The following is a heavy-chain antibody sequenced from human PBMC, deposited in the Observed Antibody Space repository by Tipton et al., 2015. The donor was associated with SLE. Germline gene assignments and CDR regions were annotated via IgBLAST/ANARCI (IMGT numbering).Heavy chain of an antibody. J-gene: IGHJ4*02. Sequence: TLSLTCSASGGSITNSNYFWGWIRQPPGKGLEWIGNIYYSGSPYYNPSLKSRVTISVNTSKNQFSLRLSSVTAADTAMFYCASGTLEWSHEPDYWGQGTLVTVSS. D-gene: IGHD3-3*01. V-gene: IGHV4-39*07. CDR1: GGSITNSNYF. CDR3: ASGTLEWSHEPDY. CDR2: IYYSGSP.